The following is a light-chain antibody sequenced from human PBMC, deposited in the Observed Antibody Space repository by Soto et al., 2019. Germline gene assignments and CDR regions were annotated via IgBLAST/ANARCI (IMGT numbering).Light chain of an antibody. V-gene: IGKV3-15*01. CDR1: QSVSSD. J-gene: IGKJ1*01. Sequence: EIVMTQSPATLSVYPGDRATISCRASQSVSSDLAWYHQKPGHAPRLLIYGASTRATGIPARFSGSGSGTEFTLTISGLQSEDFAVYYCQQYNNCPRTFGQGTKVEIK. CDR2: GAS. CDR3: QQYNNCPRT.